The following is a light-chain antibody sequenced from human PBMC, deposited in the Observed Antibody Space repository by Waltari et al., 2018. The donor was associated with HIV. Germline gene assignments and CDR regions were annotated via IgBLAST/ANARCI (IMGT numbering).Light chain of an antibody. CDR3: QSYDSSNQGV. Sequence: NFMLTQPHSVSESPGKTVTIPCTRTSGSIASNYVQWDQQRPGSSPTTVIYEDNQRPSGVPDRFSGSIDSSSNSASLTISGLKTEDEADYYCQSYDSSNQGVFGGGTKLTVL. CDR2: EDN. CDR1: SGSIASNY. V-gene: IGLV6-57*01. J-gene: IGLJ3*02.